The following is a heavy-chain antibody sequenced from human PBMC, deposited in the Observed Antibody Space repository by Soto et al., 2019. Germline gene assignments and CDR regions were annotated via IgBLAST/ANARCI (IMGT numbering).Heavy chain of an antibody. CDR2: IWYDGSNK. V-gene: IGHV3-33*06. CDR3: AKDDSGLGSLLDY. J-gene: IGHJ4*02. CDR1: GFTFSSYG. Sequence: PGGSLRLSCAASGFTFSSYGMHWVRQAPGKGLEWVAVIWYDGSNKYYADSVKGRFTISRDNSKNTLYLQMNILRAEDTAVYYWAKDDSGLGSLLDYWGQGTLVTVSS. D-gene: IGHD6-19*01.